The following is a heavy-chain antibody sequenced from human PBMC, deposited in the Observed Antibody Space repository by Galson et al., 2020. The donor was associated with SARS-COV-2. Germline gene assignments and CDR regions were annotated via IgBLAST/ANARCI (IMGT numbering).Heavy chain of an antibody. CDR3: AKDSFCSATNWQGGFDN. Sequence: GGSLRLSCAASGFIFDDYVMHWVRQAPGKGLEWVSRISWNGGKIDYADSVKGRFTISRDNAKNSLYLQMNSLRPEDTALYYCAKDSFCSATNWQGGFDNWGQGTLVTVSS. CDR2: ISWNGGKI. V-gene: IGHV3-9*01. J-gene: IGHJ4*02. D-gene: IGHD1-26*01. CDR1: GFIFDDYV.